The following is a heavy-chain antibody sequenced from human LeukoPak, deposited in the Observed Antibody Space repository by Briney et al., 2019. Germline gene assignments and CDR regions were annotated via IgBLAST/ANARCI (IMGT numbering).Heavy chain of an antibody. CDR2: INSDGSSA. Sequence: GGSLRLSCKVSGFSFTTYGMNWVRQAPGKGLVWVSRINSDGSSAIYADSVKGRFTISRDNAKNTLYLQMNSLRAEDTAVYYCARRGNYYGSGSRNWGFDYWGQGTLVTVSS. D-gene: IGHD3-10*01. CDR1: GFSFTTYG. J-gene: IGHJ4*02. CDR3: ARRGNYYGSGSRNWGFDY. V-gene: IGHV3-74*01.